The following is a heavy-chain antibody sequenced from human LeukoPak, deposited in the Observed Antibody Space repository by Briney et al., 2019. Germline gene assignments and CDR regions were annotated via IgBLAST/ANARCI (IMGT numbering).Heavy chain of an antibody. J-gene: IGHJ4*01. CDR2: ISSSSSTI. Sequence: GGSLRLSCAASGFTFSSYSMNWVRQAPGKGLEWVSYISSSSSTIYYADSVKGRFTISRDNAKNSLYLQMNSLRAEDTAVYYCARDLPGVDGYKLGYWGQGTLVTVSS. D-gene: IGHD5-24*01. CDR3: ARDLPGVDGYKLGY. V-gene: IGHV3-48*04. CDR1: GFTFSSYS.